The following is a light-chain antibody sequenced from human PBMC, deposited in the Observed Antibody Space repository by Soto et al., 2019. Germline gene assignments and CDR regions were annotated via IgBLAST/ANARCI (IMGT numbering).Light chain of an antibody. V-gene: IGKV1-5*01. CDR1: QSISSW. CDR3: LQDYGGSWT. Sequence: DIQMTQSPSPLSASVGDRVTITCRASQSISSWLAWYQQKPGKAPKLLIYDASSLESGVPSRFSGSGSGTECTLTISSLQPEDVASYYCLQDYGGSWTFGQGTKVDIK. CDR2: DAS. J-gene: IGKJ1*01.